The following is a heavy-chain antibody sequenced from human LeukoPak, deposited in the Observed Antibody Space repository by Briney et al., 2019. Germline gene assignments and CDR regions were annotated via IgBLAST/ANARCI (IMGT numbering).Heavy chain of an antibody. Sequence: SETLSLTCAVYGGSFGGYYWSWIRQPPGKGLEWIGEINHSGSTNYNPSLKSRVTISVDTPKNQFSLKLSSVTAADTAVYYCARGHGDYEPYYYYYGMDVWGQGTTVTVSS. CDR2: INHSGST. D-gene: IGHD4-17*01. CDR1: GGSFGGYY. V-gene: IGHV4-34*01. J-gene: IGHJ6*02. CDR3: ARGHGDYEPYYYYYGMDV.